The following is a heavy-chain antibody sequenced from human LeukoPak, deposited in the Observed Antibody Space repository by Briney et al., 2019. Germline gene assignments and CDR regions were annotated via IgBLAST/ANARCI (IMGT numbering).Heavy chain of an antibody. V-gene: IGHV4-61*08. Sequence: SGPTLVNPTQTLTLTCTFSGFSLRTSGAGVGWIRQPPGKGLEWIGYVYYGGTTNYNPSLKSRVTISVDTSKNQFSLKLSSVTAADTAVYYCASGLNGGFDSWGQGTLVTVSS. D-gene: IGHD2-8*01. CDR2: VYYGGTT. J-gene: IGHJ4*02. CDR3: ASGLNGGFDS. CDR1: GFSLRTSGAG.